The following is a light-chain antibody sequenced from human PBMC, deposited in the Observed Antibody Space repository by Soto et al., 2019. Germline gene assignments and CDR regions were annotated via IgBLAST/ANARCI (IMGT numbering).Light chain of an antibody. J-gene: IGLJ2*01. V-gene: IGLV2-14*01. CDR2: DVS. CDR1: SSDVGDYNY. CDR3: SSYTSTSTQV. Sequence: QSALTQPASVSGSPGQSITISCTGTSSDVGDYNYVSWYQQHPGKAPKVMIYDVSNRPSGVSNRFSGSKSGNTASLTISGLQAEDEADYYCSSYTSTSTQVFGGGTKLTVL.